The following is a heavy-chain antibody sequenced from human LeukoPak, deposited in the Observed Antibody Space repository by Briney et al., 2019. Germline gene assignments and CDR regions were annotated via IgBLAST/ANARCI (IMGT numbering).Heavy chain of an antibody. D-gene: IGHD1-26*01. Sequence: SETLSLTCTVSGGSISSGDYYWSWIRQPPGKGLEWIGYIYYSGSTYYNPSLESRVTISVDTSKNEFSLRLSSVTAADTAVYYCARDREWELQSLRYFDYWGQGTLVTVSS. V-gene: IGHV4-30-4*02. J-gene: IGHJ4*02. CDR1: GGSISSGDYY. CDR3: ARDREWELQSLRYFDY. CDR2: IYYSGST.